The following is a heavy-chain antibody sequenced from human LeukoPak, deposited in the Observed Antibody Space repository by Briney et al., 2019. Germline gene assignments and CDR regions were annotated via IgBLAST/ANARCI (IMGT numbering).Heavy chain of an antibody. CDR3: AKSMNTAMVTSSGY. D-gene: IGHD5-18*01. J-gene: IGHJ4*02. CDR2: ISGSGGST. CDR1: GFTFSSYA. Sequence: PGGSLRLSCAASGFTFSSYAMSWVRQAPGKGLEWVSAISGSGGSTYYADSVKGRFTISRDNSKNTLYLQMNSLRAEDAAVYYCAKSMNTAMVTSSGYWGQGTLVTVSS. V-gene: IGHV3-23*01.